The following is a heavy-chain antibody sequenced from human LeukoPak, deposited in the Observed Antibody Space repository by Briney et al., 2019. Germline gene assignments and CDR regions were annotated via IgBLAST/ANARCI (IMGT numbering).Heavy chain of an antibody. CDR2: INHSGST. CDR1: GGSFSGYY. CDR3: SRGPGYDFWSGYAGHYFDY. V-gene: IGHV4-34*01. Sequence: SLTLSLTCAVYGGSFSGYYWSWIRQPPGKGLEGIGEINHSGSTNYNPSLKSRVTISVDTSTDQFSLKLSSVTAADTAVYYCSRGPGYDFWSGYAGHYFDYWGQGTLVTVSS. D-gene: IGHD3-3*01. J-gene: IGHJ4*02.